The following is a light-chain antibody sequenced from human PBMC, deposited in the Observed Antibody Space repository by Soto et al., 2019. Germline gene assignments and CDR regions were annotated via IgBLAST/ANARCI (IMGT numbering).Light chain of an antibody. J-gene: IGKJ1*01. V-gene: IGKV1-5*03. Sequence: QSPSTLSGSVGDRVTITCRASQTISSWLAWYQQKPGKAPKLLIYKASTLKSGVPSRFSGSGSGTEFTLTISSLQPDDFATYYCQHYNSYSEAFGQGTKVDIK. CDR1: QTISSW. CDR2: KAS. CDR3: QHYNSYSEA.